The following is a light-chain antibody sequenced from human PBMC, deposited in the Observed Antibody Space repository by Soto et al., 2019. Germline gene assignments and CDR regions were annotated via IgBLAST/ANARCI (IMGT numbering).Light chain of an antibody. V-gene: IGKV1-6*01. J-gene: IGKJ4*01. CDR2: ATS. CDR1: QGIRND. CDR3: LQDDNYPLT. Sequence: AIQMTQSPSSLSASAGDRVTITCRASQGIRNDLGWYQQKPGKAPKLLIYATSILQSGVPSRFSGSGSGTDFTLTISSLQPEDFATYYCLQDDNYPLTFGGGTKVEIK.